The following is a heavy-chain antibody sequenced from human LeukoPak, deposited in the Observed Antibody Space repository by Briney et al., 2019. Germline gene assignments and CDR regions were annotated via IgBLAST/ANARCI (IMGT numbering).Heavy chain of an antibody. CDR2: ISRIQADK. CDR3: ARGDSGSYYFDY. J-gene: IGHJ4*02. Sequence: PGGTLRLSCETSGFTFSTFGMSWVRQAPGKGLMWVSTISRIQADKYDADSVRGRFTISRDNAKNSLYLQMNSLRAEDTAVYYCARGDSGSYYFDYWGQGTLVTVSS. V-gene: IGHV3-21*01. D-gene: IGHD1-26*01. CDR1: GFTFSTFG.